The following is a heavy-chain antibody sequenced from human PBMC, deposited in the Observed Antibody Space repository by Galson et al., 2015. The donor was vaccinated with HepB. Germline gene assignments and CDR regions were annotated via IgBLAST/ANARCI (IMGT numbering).Heavy chain of an antibody. V-gene: IGHV3-7*01. CDR3: ASSSWHDY. CDR2: IKQDGSEK. D-gene: IGHD6-13*01. J-gene: IGHJ4*02. CDR1: GFTFSNYW. Sequence: SLRLYCAASGFTFSNYWMSWVRQAPGKGLDWVANIKQDGSEKYYVNSVKGRFTISRDNAKNSLYLQMNSLRAEDTAVYYCASSSWHDYCGQGTLVTVSS.